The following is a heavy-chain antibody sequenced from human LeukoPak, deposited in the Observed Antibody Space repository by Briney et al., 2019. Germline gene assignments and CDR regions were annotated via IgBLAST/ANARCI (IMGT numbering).Heavy chain of an antibody. CDR3: ARALGYCSGGSCFPLDY. Sequence: GASVKVSCKASGGTFSGYAISWVRQAPGQGLEWMGGIIPIFGTANYAQKFQGRVTITADESTSTAYMELSSLRSEDTAVYYCARALGYCSGGSCFPLDYWGQGTLVTVSS. V-gene: IGHV1-69*13. CDR2: IIPIFGTA. J-gene: IGHJ4*02. CDR1: GGTFSGYA. D-gene: IGHD2-15*01.